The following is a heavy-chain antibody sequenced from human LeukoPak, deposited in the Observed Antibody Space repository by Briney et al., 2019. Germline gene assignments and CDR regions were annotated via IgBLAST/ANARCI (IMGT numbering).Heavy chain of an antibody. D-gene: IGHD3-22*01. Sequence: SETLSLTCTVSGGSISSYYWSWIRQPAGKGLEWIGRIYTSGSTNYNPSLKSRVTMSIDTSKKQFSLNLTSVTAADTAVYYCAGPVYYDSRFDYWGQGTLVTVSS. CDR2: IYTSGST. V-gene: IGHV4-4*07. J-gene: IGHJ4*02. CDR1: GGSISSYY. CDR3: AGPVYYDSRFDY.